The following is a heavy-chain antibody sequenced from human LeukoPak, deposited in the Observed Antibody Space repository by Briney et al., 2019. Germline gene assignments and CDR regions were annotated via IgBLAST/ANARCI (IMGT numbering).Heavy chain of an antibody. CDR3: ARDYYGSGSYYYYYYMDV. J-gene: IGHJ6*03. Sequence: SETLSLTCTVSGGSISSYYWSWIRQPPGKGLEWIGYIYYSGSTNYHPSLKSRVTISVDTSKNQFSLKLSSVTAADTAVYYCARDYYGSGSYYYYYYMDVWGKGTTVTVSS. D-gene: IGHD3-10*01. CDR1: GGSISSYY. CDR2: IYYSGST. V-gene: IGHV4-59*01.